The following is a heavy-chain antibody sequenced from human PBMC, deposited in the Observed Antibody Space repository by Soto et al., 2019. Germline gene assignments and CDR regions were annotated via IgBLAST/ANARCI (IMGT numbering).Heavy chain of an antibody. V-gene: IGHV5-10-1*01. CDR1: GYSFTSYW. CDR3: ARHAENVYDYVWGSYRSTHFDY. Sequence: GESLKISCNGSGYSFTSYWISWVRQMPGKGLEWMGRIDPSDSYTNYSPSFQGHVTISADKSISTAYLQWSSLRASDTAMYYCARHAENVYDYVWGSYRSTHFDYWGQGTLVTVSS. D-gene: IGHD3-16*02. CDR2: IDPSDSYT. J-gene: IGHJ4*02.